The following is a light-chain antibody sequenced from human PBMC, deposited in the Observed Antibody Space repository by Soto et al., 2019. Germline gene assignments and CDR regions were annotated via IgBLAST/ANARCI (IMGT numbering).Light chain of an antibody. CDR2: QDT. V-gene: IGLV3-1*01. CDR3: QAWDSSTAV. Sequence: SYELTQPTSMSVSPGQTASITCSGDTLGDKFAFWYQQKPRQSPVLVIYQDTKRPSGIPERFSGSNSGNTATLTISGTQAMDEADYYCQAWDSSTAVFGGGTKLTVL. J-gene: IGLJ2*01. CDR1: TLGDKF.